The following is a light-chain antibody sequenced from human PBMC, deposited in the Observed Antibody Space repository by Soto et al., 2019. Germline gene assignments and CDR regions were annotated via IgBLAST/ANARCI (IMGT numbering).Light chain of an antibody. V-gene: IGKV1-5*03. J-gene: IGKJ4*01. CDR1: QNISSW. CDR3: QKYNSYPLT. CDR2: KAS. Sequence: DIQMTQSPSTLSAAVGARVTITCRASQNISSWLAWYQQKPGQAPRLLIYKASSLESAVPSRFSGSGSGKEFTLSSSGRQLDDVAPDYCQKYNSYPLTLGGGTTLEIK.